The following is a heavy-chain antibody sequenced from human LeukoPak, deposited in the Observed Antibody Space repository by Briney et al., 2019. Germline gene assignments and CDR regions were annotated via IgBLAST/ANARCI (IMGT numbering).Heavy chain of an antibody. D-gene: IGHD1-14*01. Sequence: GGSLRLSCAASGFTFSSYGMSWVRQAPGKGLERVSAISGSGESRYYADSVKGRFTISRDNSRNTLYLQMNSLGVEDTAVYYCARRPPNPVPFDEWGQGTLVTVSS. V-gene: IGHV3-23*01. CDR1: GFTFSSYG. CDR2: ISGSGESR. CDR3: ARRPPNPVPFDE. J-gene: IGHJ4*02.